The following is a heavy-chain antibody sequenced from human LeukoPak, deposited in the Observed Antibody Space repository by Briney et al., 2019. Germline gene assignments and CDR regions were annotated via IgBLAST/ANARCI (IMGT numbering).Heavy chain of an antibody. CDR2: IKSKTDGGTT. D-gene: IGHD4-23*01. J-gene: IGHJ4*02. CDR3: TTEGGFVTTVVTFDY. V-gene: IGHV3-15*01. CDR1: GFTFSSYW. Sequence: GGSLRLSCAASGFTFSSYWMSWVRQAPGKGLEWVGRIKSKTDGGTTDYAAPVKGRFTISRDDSKNTLYLQMNSLKTEDTAVYYCTTEGGFVTTVVTFDYWGQGTLVTVSS.